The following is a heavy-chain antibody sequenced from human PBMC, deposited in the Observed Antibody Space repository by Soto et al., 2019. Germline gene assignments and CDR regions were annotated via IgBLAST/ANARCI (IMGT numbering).Heavy chain of an antibody. CDR1: GFTVGSKY. Sequence: RLSCAASGFTVGSKYMNWVRQAPGKGLEWVSILWSAGLTYYADSVRGRFTISRDNSKNILYLQMNNLRAEDSAIYYCARELPPDLWGQGTLVTVSS. J-gene: IGHJ5*02. CDR3: ARELPPDL. V-gene: IGHV3-53*01. CDR2: LWSAGLT.